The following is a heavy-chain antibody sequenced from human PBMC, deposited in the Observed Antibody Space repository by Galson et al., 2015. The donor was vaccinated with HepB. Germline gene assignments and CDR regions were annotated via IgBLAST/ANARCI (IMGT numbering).Heavy chain of an antibody. V-gene: IGHV1-69*13. CDR1: GGTFSSYA. Sequence: SVKVSCKASGGTFSSYAISWVRQAPGQGLEWMGGIIPIFGTANYAQKFQGRVTITADESTSTAYMQLSSLRSEDTAVYYCARDKPSVEQLVPSLTVLMDVWGKGTTVTVSS. D-gene: IGHD6-6*01. J-gene: IGHJ6*03. CDR3: ARDKPSVEQLVPSLTVLMDV. CDR2: IIPIFGTA.